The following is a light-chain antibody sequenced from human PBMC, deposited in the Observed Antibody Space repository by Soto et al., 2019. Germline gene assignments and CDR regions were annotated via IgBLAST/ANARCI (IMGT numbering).Light chain of an antibody. CDR3: AAWDDSLYGLV. J-gene: IGLJ2*01. Sequence: QSVLTQPPSASETPGQRVTISCSGSSSNIGSNSVNWYQQLPGMAPQLLIYKNDQRPSGVPDRFSGSKSGTSASLAISGLQSEDEADYYCAAWDDSLYGLVFGGGTKLTVL. CDR2: KND. CDR1: SSNIGSNS. V-gene: IGLV1-44*01.